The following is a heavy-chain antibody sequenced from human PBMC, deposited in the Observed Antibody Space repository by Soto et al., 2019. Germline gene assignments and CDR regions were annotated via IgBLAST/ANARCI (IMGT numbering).Heavy chain of an antibody. Sequence: EVQLVESGGDLVQPGGSLRLSCAASGFSFSIFWMHWVRQAPGKGLVWVSSINGGGSSADYADSVKGRFTFSRDNAKNTVYLQMNSLRDEDTDVYYCRRGGGYSGYDPFDYWGQGTLVTVSS. CDR2: INGGGSSA. D-gene: IGHD5-12*01. CDR3: RRGGGYSGYDPFDY. V-gene: IGHV3-74*01. CDR1: GFSFSIFW. J-gene: IGHJ4*02.